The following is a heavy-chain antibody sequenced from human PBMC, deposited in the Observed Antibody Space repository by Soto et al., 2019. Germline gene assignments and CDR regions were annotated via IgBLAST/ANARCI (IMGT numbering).Heavy chain of an antibody. V-gene: IGHV3-23*01. D-gene: IGHD2-8*01. J-gene: IGHJ6*02. CDR2: ISGSADST. CDR3: AKSRGAMIYAISVYGMDV. Sequence: EVQLLESGGGFIHPGGSLRLSCAASGFSFSSFAMNWVRQAPGKGLEWVSIISGSADSTFYADSMKGRFTISRDNSKSKLYMQINSLRAESTAVYYCAKSRGAMIYAISVYGMDVWGQGTTVTVSS. CDR1: GFSFSSFA.